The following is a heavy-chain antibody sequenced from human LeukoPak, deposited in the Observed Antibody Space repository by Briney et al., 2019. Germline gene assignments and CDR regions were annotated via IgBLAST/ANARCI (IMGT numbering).Heavy chain of an antibody. J-gene: IGHJ4*02. CDR3: ARGLRGTTVSTAFDY. D-gene: IGHD4-17*01. CDR1: GGSLSGYR. V-gene: IGHV4-34*01. Sequence: IPSETLSLACAVYGGSLSGYRWSWIRQPPGKGLEWIGEINHNGSTNYNPSLKSRVTISVDTSKNQFSLKLSSVTAADTAVYSCARGLRGTTVSTAFDYWGQGTPVTVSS. CDR2: INHNGST.